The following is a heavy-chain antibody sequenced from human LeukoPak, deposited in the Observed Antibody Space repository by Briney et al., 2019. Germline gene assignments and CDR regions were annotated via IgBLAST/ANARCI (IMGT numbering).Heavy chain of an antibody. Sequence: SETLSLTCTVSGGSISSSSYYWGWIRQPPGKGLEWIGVIYYSGTTYYNPSLKSRVTISVDTSGNRFSLMVTSVTAADTAVYYCTRRPTDLDNCSGSACFRNWFDPWGPGTLVTVSS. CDR2: IYYSGTT. CDR1: GGSISSSSYY. CDR3: TRRPTDLDNCSGSACFRNWFDP. D-gene: IGHD2-15*01. J-gene: IGHJ5*02. V-gene: IGHV4-39*07.